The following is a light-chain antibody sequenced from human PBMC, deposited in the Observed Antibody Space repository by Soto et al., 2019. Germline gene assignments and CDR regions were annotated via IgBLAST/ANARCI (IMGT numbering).Light chain of an antibody. CDR2: GAS. J-gene: IGKJ2*01. V-gene: IGKV3-20*01. CDR1: QSVSSSY. Sequence: EIVLTQSPGTLSLSPGERATLSCRASQSVSSSYLAWYQQKPGQAPRLLLYGASSRATGIPARFSGSGSGTDFTLTISRLEPEDLAVYYCQQYGSSLYTFGQGTKREIK. CDR3: QQYGSSLYT.